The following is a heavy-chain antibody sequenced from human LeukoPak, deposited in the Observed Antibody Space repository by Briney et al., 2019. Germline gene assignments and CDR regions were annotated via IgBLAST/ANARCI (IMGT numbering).Heavy chain of an antibody. Sequence: SETLSLTCTVSGHSISSGSYYWRWIRQPAGKGLEWIERIYTSGSTNYNPSLKSRLTISVDTSKNQFSLKLSSVTAADTAVYYCARGYCSGGSCRNSLFDYWGQGTLVSVSS. CDR2: IYTSGST. J-gene: IGHJ4*02. V-gene: IGHV4-61*02. CDR1: GHSISSGSYY. CDR3: ARGYCSGGSCRNSLFDY. D-gene: IGHD2-15*01.